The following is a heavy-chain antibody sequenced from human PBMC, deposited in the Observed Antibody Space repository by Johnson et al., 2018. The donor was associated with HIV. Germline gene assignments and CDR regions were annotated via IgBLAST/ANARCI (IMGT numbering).Heavy chain of an antibody. Sequence: VQLVESVGGLVQPGGSLRLSCAASGFTFSNYAMSWVRQAPGKGLEWVSGISWNSGSIGYADSVKGRFTISRDNSRDTVFLEMNSLRVEDPAVYYCAKRGGLYDSTASVDAFEGWGQGTMVTVSS. CDR1: GFTFSNYA. D-gene: IGHD5/OR15-5a*01. V-gene: IGHV3-23*04. CDR3: AKRGGLYDSTASVDAFEG. J-gene: IGHJ3*01. CDR2: ISWNSGSI.